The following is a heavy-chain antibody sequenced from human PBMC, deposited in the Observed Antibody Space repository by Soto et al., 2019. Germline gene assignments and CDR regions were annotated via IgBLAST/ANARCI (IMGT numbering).Heavy chain of an antibody. J-gene: IGHJ4*02. CDR1: GFTFSDYY. Sequence: GGSLRLSCAASGFTFSDYYMSWIRQAPGKGLEWVSYISSSGSTIYYADSVKGRFTISRDNARNSLYLQMDNLRVEDTAVYYCVRENEMAGATSAFEYWGQGTPVTVSS. CDR2: ISSSGSTI. V-gene: IGHV3-11*04. CDR3: VRENEMAGATSAFEY. D-gene: IGHD1-26*01.